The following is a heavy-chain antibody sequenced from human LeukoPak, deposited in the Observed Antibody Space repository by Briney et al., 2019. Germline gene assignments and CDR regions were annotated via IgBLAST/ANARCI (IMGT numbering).Heavy chain of an antibody. J-gene: IGHJ4*02. Sequence: GESLRISCKGSGYSFTHYWISWVRQMPGKGLGWMGRIDPSDSYTNYSPSFQGHVTISADKSISTAYLQWSSLKASDTAMYYCARDTSGYYDYWGQGTLVTVSS. CDR3: ARDTSGYYDY. CDR2: IDPSDSYT. V-gene: IGHV5-10-1*01. CDR1: GYSFTHYW. D-gene: IGHD3-22*01.